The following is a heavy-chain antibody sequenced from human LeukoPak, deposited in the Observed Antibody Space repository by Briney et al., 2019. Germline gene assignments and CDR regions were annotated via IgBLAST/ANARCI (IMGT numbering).Heavy chain of an antibody. D-gene: IGHD6-19*01. CDR1: GGSISSYY. CDR3: ARHPALLAVAGDPPADWFDP. V-gene: IGHV4-59*08. J-gene: IGHJ5*02. Sequence: SETLSLTCTVSGGSISSYYWSWIRQPPGKGLEWIGYIYYSGSTNYNPSLKSRVTISVDTSKNQFSLKLSSVTAADTAVYYCARHPALLAVAGDPPADWFDPWGQGTLVTVSS. CDR2: IYYSGST.